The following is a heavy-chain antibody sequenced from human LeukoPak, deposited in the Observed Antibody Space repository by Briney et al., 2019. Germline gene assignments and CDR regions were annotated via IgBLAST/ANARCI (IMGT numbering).Heavy chain of an antibody. CDR2: ISAYNGNT. CDR3: ARDRARLNPTGNLDY. D-gene: IGHD1-14*01. CDR1: GYAFTSYG. Sequence: GASVKVSCKASGYAFTSYGISWVRQAPGQGLEWMGWISAYNGNTNYAQKLQGRVTITADESTSTAYMELSSLRSEDTAVYYCARDRARLNPTGNLDYWGQGTLVTVSS. V-gene: IGHV1-18*01. J-gene: IGHJ4*02.